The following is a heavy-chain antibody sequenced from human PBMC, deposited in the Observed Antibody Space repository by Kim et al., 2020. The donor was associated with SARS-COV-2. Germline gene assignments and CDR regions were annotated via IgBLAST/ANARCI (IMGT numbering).Heavy chain of an antibody. V-gene: IGHV1-3*01. Sequence: ASVKVSCKASGYTFTKNAMHWVRQAPGQRLEWMGWIIVDSDNTKYSQNFQGRVTITRDTSASTVYMELSSLRSEDAAVYYCALTTYYYGSGSQGGFDYWGQGT. D-gene: IGHD3-10*01. CDR1: GYTFTKNA. CDR2: IIVDSDNT. J-gene: IGHJ4*02. CDR3: ALTTYYYGSGSQGGFDY.